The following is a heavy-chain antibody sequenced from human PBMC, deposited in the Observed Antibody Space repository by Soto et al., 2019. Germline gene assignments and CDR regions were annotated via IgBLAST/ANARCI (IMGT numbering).Heavy chain of an antibody. CDR3: ARDLPGGYGSGSTYGFDI. J-gene: IGHJ3*02. CDR1: GFTFSSYS. V-gene: IGHV3-23*01. D-gene: IGHD3-10*01. CDR2: ISGSGSST. Sequence: GSLIRCCAASGFTFSSYSMIWVLQAPGKGLEWVSGISGSGSSTYYADSVKGRFSISRDNSKNTLYLQMNRLRAEDTAVYYCARDLPGGYGSGSTYGFDIWGQGTMVTVSS.